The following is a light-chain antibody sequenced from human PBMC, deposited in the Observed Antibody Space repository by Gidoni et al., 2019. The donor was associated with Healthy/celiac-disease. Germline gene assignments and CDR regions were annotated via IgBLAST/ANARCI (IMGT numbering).Light chain of an antibody. CDR1: KGISSA. V-gene: IGKV1-13*02. CDR2: DAS. Sequence: AIKSTQSPSSLSASVGDRVTITCRARKGISSALAWYQQKPGKAPKLLIYDASSLESGVPSRFSSSGSRTDFTLTISSLQPEDFATYYCQQFNSYPYTFGQGTKLEIK. CDR3: QQFNSYPYT. J-gene: IGKJ2*01.